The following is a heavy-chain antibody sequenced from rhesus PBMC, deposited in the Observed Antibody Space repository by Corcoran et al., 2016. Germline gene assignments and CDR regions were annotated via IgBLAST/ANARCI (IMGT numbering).Heavy chain of an antibody. CDR3: AKDHGGRYPED. CDR1: GFTLGPYG. Sequence: EVQLVETGGGLFKPGGSLKLACTASGFTLGPYGRKWVRQAPGKGLEWVSTISDTGGNTYYADSVKGRFTISRDNSKNTLSLQMNSLRTEDTAVYFCAKDHGGRYPEDWGQGVLVTVSS. D-gene: IGHD4-29*01. CDR2: ISDTGGNT. V-gene: IGHV3S5*01. J-gene: IGHJ4*01.